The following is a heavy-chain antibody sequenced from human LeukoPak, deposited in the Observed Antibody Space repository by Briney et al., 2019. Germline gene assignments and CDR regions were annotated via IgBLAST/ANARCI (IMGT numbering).Heavy chain of an antibody. D-gene: IGHD3-10*01. J-gene: IGHJ4*02. V-gene: IGHV3-21*01. CDR1: GFTFSSHS. CDR2: ISSSSSYI. CDR3: ARGITMVRGVILY. Sequence: GGSLRLSCAASGFTFSSHSMNWVRQAPGKGLEWVSSISSSSSYIYYADSVKGRFTISRDNAKNSLYLQMNSLRAEDTAVYYCARGITMVRGVILYWGQGTLVTVSS.